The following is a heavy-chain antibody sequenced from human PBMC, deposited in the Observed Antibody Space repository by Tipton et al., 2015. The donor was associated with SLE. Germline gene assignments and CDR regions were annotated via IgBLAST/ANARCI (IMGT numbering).Heavy chain of an antibody. CDR1: GGSITNYY. CDR3: ARTLAAQFDY. Sequence: TLSLTCTVSGGSITNYYWGWVRQPAGKGLEWIGRICCGGSTKYNPSLDSRVSLSVDASKDQFSLKLSSVTAADTAVYYCARTLAAQFDYWGQGTLVTVSS. V-gene: IGHV4-4*07. CDR2: ICCGGST. D-gene: IGHD6-6*01. J-gene: IGHJ4*02.